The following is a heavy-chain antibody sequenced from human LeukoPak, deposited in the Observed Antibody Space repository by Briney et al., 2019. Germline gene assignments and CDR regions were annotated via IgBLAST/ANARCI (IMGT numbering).Heavy chain of an antibody. CDR3: AKDQYGGNPQYYFDY. J-gene: IGHJ4*02. CDR2: ISGSGGNT. Sequence: GGSLRLSCAASRFTFSSYAMSWVRQAPGKGLDWVSAISGSGGNTYYADSVKGRFTISRDNSKNTLYLQMNSLRAEDTAVYYCAKDQYGGNPQYYFDYWGQGTLVTVSS. D-gene: IGHD4-23*01. CDR1: RFTFSSYA. V-gene: IGHV3-23*01.